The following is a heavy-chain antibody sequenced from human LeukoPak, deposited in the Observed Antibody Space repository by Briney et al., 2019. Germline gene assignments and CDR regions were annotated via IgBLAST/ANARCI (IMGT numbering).Heavy chain of an antibody. J-gene: IGHJ4*02. D-gene: IGHD3-22*01. CDR1: GFTFSSYS. Sequence: GGSLRLSCAASGFTFSSYSMNWVHQAPGKGLEWVSSIGSSSSYIYYADSVKGRFTISRDNAKNSLYLQMNSLRAEDTAVYYCAREMGLIDRAVDYWGQGTLVTVSS. V-gene: IGHV3-21*01. CDR3: AREMGLIDRAVDY. CDR2: IGSSSSYI.